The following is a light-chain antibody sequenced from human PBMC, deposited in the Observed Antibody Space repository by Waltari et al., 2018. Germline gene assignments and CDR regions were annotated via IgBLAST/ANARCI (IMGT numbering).Light chain of an antibody. CDR3: CSYAGSSTVK. CDR1: SSDVGSYKL. CDR2: ADS. Sequence: QSALTQPASVSGSPGQSTTIPCTGTSSDVGSYKLVPWYQQHPGNAPRLMIYADSNRPSGSSNRFSGSKSGNTASLTISGLQAEDEAAYYCCSYAGSSTVKFGEGTYLTVL. V-gene: IGLV2-23*01. J-gene: IGLJ2*01.